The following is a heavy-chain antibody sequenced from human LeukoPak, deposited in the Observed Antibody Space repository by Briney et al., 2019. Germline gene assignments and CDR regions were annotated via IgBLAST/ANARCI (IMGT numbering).Heavy chain of an antibody. CDR2: ISSSGGST. CDR3: IPYYDILTGWDY. CDR1: GLTFSSYA. Sequence: GGSLRLSCAASGLTFSSYAMSWVRQAPGKGLEWVSAISSSGGSTYYADSVKGRFTISRDNSKNTLYLQMNSLRAEDTAVYYCIPYYDILTGWDYWGQGTLVTVSS. D-gene: IGHD3-9*01. V-gene: IGHV3-23*01. J-gene: IGHJ4*02.